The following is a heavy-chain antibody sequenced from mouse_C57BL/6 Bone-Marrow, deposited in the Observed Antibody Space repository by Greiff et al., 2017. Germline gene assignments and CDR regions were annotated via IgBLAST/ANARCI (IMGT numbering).Heavy chain of an antibody. V-gene: IGHV5-6*01. CDR2: ISSGGSYT. CDR3: ARHGNYLYYEAMDY. CDR1: GFTFSSYG. J-gene: IGHJ4*01. D-gene: IGHD2-1*01. Sequence: EVKLVESGGDLVKPGGSLKLSCAASGFTFSSYGMSWVRQTPDKRLEWVATISSGGSYTYYPDSVKGRFTISRDNAKNTLYLQMSSLKSEDTAMYYCARHGNYLYYEAMDYGGQGTSVTVSS.